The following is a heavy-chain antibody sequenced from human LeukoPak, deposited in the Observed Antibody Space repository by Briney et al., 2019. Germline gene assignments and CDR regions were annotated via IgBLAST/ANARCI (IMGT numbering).Heavy chain of an antibody. D-gene: IGHD4-23*01. Sequence: SETLYLTCADYGVSFSGYYWSWIRQPPGKGLEWIGEINHSGSTNYNPYLKSRVTISVDTSKNQCSLKLSSVTAADPAVYYWASRRGVVTPEADAFHFWGRGPVVTVSS. J-gene: IGHJ3*01. CDR2: INHSGST. CDR3: ASRRGVVTPEADAFHF. V-gene: IGHV4-34*01. CDR1: GVSFSGYY.